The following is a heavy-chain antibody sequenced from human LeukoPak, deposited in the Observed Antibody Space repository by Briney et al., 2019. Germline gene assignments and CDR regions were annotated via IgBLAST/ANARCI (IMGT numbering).Heavy chain of an antibody. CDR3: ARAGDIVVVPAATVGWFDP. CDR1: GGTFSSYA. CDR2: IIPIFGTA. Sequence: SVKVSCKASGGTFSSYAISWVRQAPGQGLEWMGGIIPIFGTANYAQKFQGRVTITADESTSTAYMELSSLRSEDTAVYYCARAGDIVVVPAATVGWFDPWGQGTLVTVSS. J-gene: IGHJ5*02. V-gene: IGHV1-69*13. D-gene: IGHD2-2*01.